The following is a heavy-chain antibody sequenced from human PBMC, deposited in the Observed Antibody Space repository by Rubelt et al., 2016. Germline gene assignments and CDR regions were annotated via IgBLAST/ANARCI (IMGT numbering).Heavy chain of an antibody. CDR2: INHSGST. J-gene: IGHJ4*02. V-gene: IGHV4-34*01. D-gene: IGHD5-24*01. CDR1: GGSFSAYY. Sequence: QVQLQQWGAGLLKPSETLSLTCAVSGGSFSAYYWSWIRQPPGKGLEWIGEINHSGSTNYNPSLKSRVTISVDTSKNQFPRRLGFGTAAETAVYYWARGGHRDGYNYHFDYWGQGTLVTVSS. CDR3: ARGGHRDGYNYHFDY.